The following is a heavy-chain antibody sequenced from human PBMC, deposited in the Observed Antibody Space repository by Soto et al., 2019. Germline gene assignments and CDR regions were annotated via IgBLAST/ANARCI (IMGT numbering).Heavy chain of an antibody. V-gene: IGHV1-3*01. D-gene: IGHD3-10*01. CDR2: INAGNGNT. J-gene: IGHJ6*03. CDR3: ARVRMVRGVSNPRNYYYYMDV. CDR1: GYTFTSYA. Sequence: ASVKVSCKASGYTFTSYAMHWVRQAPGQRLEWMGWINAGNGNTKYSQKFQGRVTITRDTSASTAYMELSSLRSEDTAVYYCARVRMVRGVSNPRNYYYYMDVWGKGTTVTVSS.